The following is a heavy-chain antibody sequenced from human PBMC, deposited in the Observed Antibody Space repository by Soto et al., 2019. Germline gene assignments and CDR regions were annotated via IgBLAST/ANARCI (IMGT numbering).Heavy chain of an antibody. CDR3: ARAQLPEPASGYYNAPYYYYYMDV. J-gene: IGHJ6*03. D-gene: IGHD3-3*01. Sequence: PSETLSLTCTVSGGSISSYYWSWIRQPPGKGLEWIGYIYYSGSTNYNPSLKSRVTISVDTSKNQFSLKLSSVTAADTAVYYCARAQLPEPASGYYNAPYYYYYMDVWGKGTTVTVSS. CDR2: IYYSGST. V-gene: IGHV4-59*01. CDR1: GGSISSYY.